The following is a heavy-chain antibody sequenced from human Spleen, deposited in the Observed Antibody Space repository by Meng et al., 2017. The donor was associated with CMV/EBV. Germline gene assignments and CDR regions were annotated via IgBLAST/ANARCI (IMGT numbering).Heavy chain of an antibody. D-gene: IGHD3-10*01. V-gene: IGHV4-31*11. Sequence: LRLSCVLYGGSFGRYYWNWIRQSPGKGLEWIGYIYYSGSTYYNPSLKSRVTISVDTSKNQFSLKLSSVTAADTAVYYCAREGDGYYFDYWGQGTLVTVSS. CDR1: GGSFGRYY. J-gene: IGHJ4*02. CDR3: AREGDGYYFDY. CDR2: IYYSGST.